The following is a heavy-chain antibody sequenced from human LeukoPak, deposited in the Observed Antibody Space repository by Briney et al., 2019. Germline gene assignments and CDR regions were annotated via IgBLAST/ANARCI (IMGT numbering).Heavy chain of an antibody. D-gene: IGHD6-13*01. CDR1: GYTFTSYD. V-gene: IGHV1-8*03. Sequence: ASVKVSCKASGYTFTSYDINWVRQATGQGLEWMGWMNPNSGNTGYAQKFQGRVTITRNTSISTAYMELSSVTAADTAVYFCARHGGPYTWYPYYYYYMDVWGKGTSVTVSS. J-gene: IGHJ6*03. CDR2: MNPNSGNT. CDR3: ARHGGPYTWYPYYYYYMDV.